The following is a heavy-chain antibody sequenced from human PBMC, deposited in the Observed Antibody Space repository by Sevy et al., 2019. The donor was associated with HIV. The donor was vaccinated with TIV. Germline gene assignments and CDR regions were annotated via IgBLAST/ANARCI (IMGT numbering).Heavy chain of an antibody. V-gene: IGHV1-18*01. J-gene: IGHJ6*02. CDR2: ISAYNGNT. CDR1: GYTFTSYG. CDR3: AREYPAVIRTPGVYYYYGMDV. D-gene: IGHD3-9*01. Sequence: ASVKVSCKASGYTFTSYGISWVRQAPGQGLEWMGWISAYNGNTNYAQKLQGRVTMTTDTSTSTAYMELMSLRSDETAVYYCAREYPAVIRTPGVYYYYGMDVWGQGTTVTVSS.